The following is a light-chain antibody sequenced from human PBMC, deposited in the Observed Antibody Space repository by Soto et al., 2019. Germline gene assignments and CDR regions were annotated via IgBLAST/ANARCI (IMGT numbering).Light chain of an antibody. Sequence: EIVMTQSPATLSVSPGERATLSCRASQSVSSNLAWYQQKPGQAPRLLIYGESTRATGIPARFSGSGSGTEFTLPISSLQSVDFAVYYCQQYNNWPPYTFGQGTKLEIK. CDR2: GES. V-gene: IGKV3-15*01. J-gene: IGKJ2*01. CDR3: QQYNNWPPYT. CDR1: QSVSSN.